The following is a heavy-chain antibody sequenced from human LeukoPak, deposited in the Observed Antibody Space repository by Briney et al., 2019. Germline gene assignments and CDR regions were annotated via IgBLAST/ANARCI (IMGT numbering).Heavy chain of an antibody. CDR3: VEYLDFWRGKGY. CDR1: GGSTCRNN. V-gene: IGHV4-59*08. Sequence: PSETLSLTCTDSGGSTCRNNFIWIWQPPGKGLELIGYIYYSGSTNYNPSLMSRVTISVDTSKNQYSLKLRSVTAADPAVYYYVEYLDFWRGKGYWGQGTLVTVSS. D-gene: IGHD3-3*01. J-gene: IGHJ4*02. CDR2: IYYSGST.